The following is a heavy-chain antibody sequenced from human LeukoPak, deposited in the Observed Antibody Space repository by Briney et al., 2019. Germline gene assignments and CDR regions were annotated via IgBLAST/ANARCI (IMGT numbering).Heavy chain of an antibody. CDR2: IYSGGST. Sequence: QAGGSLRLSCAASGFTFSSHRMNWVRQAPGKGLEWVSVIYSGGSTYYADSVKGRFTISRDNSKNTLYLQMDSLRAEDTAVYYCARAEGRHWGQGTLVTVSS. CDR1: GFTFSSHR. D-gene: IGHD6-6*01. J-gene: IGHJ4*02. V-gene: IGHV3-66*01. CDR3: ARAEGRH.